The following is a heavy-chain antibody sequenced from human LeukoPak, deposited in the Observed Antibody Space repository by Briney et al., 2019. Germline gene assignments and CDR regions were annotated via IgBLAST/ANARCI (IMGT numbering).Heavy chain of an antibody. Sequence: GESLKISCKGSGYSFTSYWIGWVRQMPGKGLEWMGIIYPGDSDTRYSPSFQGQVTISADKSISTAYLQWSSLKASDTAMYYCARPIAAAGHGDKGAFDPWGQGTLVTVSS. CDR3: ARPIAAAGHGDKGAFDP. CDR2: IYPGDSDT. J-gene: IGHJ5*02. CDR1: GYSFTSYW. V-gene: IGHV5-51*01. D-gene: IGHD6-13*01.